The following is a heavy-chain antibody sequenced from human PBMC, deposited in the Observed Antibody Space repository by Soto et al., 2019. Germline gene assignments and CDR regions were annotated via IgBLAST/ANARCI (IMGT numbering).Heavy chain of an antibody. CDR3: AKGFIVVVTAIRPDDNFGV. J-gene: IGHJ3*01. Sequence: QVQLVQSGAEVKKPGASVKVSCKASGYSFTDYHIHWVRQAPGQGLEWLGRINPKSGGTSTAQKFQGWVTMTTDTSISTASMELTRLTSDDTAIYYCAKGFIVVVTAIRPDDNFGVWGQGTMVTVSS. CDR1: GYSFTDYH. V-gene: IGHV1-2*04. CDR2: INPKSGGT. D-gene: IGHD2-21*02.